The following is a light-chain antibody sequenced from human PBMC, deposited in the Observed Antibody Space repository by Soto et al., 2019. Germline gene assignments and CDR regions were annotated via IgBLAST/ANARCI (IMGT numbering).Light chain of an antibody. CDR3: SAWDDSLSGVV. J-gene: IGLJ2*01. CDR1: SSNIGSNY. CDR2: RNN. V-gene: IGLV1-47*01. Sequence: QAVVTQPPSASGTPGQRVTISCSGSSSNIGSNYVYWYQQLPGTAPKLLIYRNNQRPSGVPDRFSGSKSGTSASLAISGLRSEDEADYYCSAWDDSLSGVVFGGGTQLT.